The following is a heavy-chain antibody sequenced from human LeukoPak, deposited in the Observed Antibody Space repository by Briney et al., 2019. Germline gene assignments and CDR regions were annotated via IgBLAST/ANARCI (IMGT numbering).Heavy chain of an antibody. CDR2: IYYSGST. V-gene: IGHV4-39*01. CDR1: GGSISSSSYY. CDR3: ARILWSRWFDP. J-gene: IGHJ5*02. Sequence: KPSETLSLTCTVSGGSISSSSYYWGWIRQPPGKGLEWIGSIYYSGSTYYNPSLKSRVTISVDTSKNQFSLKLSSVTAADTAVYYCARILWSRWFDPWGQGTLVTVSS. D-gene: IGHD2-21*01.